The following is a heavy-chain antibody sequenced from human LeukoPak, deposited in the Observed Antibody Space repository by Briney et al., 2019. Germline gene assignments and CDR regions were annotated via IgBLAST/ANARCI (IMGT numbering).Heavy chain of an antibody. Sequence: ASVKVSCKASGYTFTSYGISWVRQAPGQGLEWMGWMSAYNGNTNYAQKLQGRVTMTTDTSTSTAYMELRSLRSDDTAGYYCARAGNYCSGGSCPDYWGQGTLVTVSS. CDR3: ARAGNYCSGGSCPDY. CDR1: GYTFTSYG. D-gene: IGHD2-15*01. CDR2: MSAYNGNT. V-gene: IGHV1-18*01. J-gene: IGHJ4*02.